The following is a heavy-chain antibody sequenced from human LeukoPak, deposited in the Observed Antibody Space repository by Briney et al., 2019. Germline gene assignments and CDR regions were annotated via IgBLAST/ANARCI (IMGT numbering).Heavy chain of an antibody. D-gene: IGHD4-17*01. CDR3: ARAYGDFSNPFDY. V-gene: IGHV3-21*04. CDR1: GFTFSSYS. J-gene: IGHJ4*02. CDR2: ISSSSSYI. Sequence: PGGSLRLSCAASGFTFSSYSMNWVRQAPGKGLEWVSSISSSSSYIYYADSGKGRFTISRDNAKNSLYLQMNSLRAEDTAVYYCARAYGDFSNPFDYWGQGTLVTVSS.